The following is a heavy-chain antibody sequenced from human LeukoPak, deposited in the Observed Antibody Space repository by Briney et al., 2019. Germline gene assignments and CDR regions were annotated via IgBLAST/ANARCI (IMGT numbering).Heavy chain of an antibody. CDR1: GFTVSSFY. Sequence: GGSLRLSCAASGFTVSSFYMNWVRQAPGKGLESVSVIYSGGSTYYADSVKRRFTISRDRSKNTVFLQMNNLRGEDTAIYYCARAGHSNSLAYWGQGTLVTVAS. J-gene: IGHJ4*02. D-gene: IGHD5-18*01. CDR3: ARAGHSNSLAY. CDR2: IYSGGST. V-gene: IGHV3-53*01.